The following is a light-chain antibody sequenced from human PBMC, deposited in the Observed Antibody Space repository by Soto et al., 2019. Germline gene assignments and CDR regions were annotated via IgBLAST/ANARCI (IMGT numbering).Light chain of an antibody. CDR1: SSDVGGYNY. V-gene: IGLV2-14*01. J-gene: IGLJ2*01. Sequence: QAVVTQPASVSGSPGQSITISCTGTSSDVGGYNYVSWYQQHPGKAPKLMIYDVSNRPSGVSNRFSGSKSGNTASLTISGLQAEDEADYYCSSYTSIVVFGGGTQLTVL. CDR2: DVS. CDR3: SSYTSIVV.